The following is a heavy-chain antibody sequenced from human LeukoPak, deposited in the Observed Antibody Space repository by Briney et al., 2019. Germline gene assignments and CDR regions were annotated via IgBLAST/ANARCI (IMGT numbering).Heavy chain of an antibody. Sequence: SETLSLTCTVSGDSITSNTCYWGWIRQPPGKGLEWIGTFCYGGSTYYNPSLKSRLTISIDASKNQFSLKLSSVTAADTAVYYCARHLGDYYDSSGYRVDAFDIWGQGTMVTVSS. J-gene: IGHJ3*02. CDR2: FCYGGST. CDR3: ARHLGDYYDSSGYRVDAFDI. CDR1: GDSITSNTCY. D-gene: IGHD3-22*01. V-gene: IGHV4-39*07.